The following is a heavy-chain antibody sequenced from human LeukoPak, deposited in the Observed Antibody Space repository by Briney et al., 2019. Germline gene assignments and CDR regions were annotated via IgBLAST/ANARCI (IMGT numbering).Heavy chain of an antibody. V-gene: IGHV4-30-2*01. J-gene: IGHJ4*02. CDR2: IYHSGNT. CDR1: GGSISNGSYY. CDR3: ARIVGTLGFGELLPNYFDY. D-gene: IGHD3-10*01. Sequence: PSQTLSLTCTVSGGSISNGSYYWTWIRRPPGKGLEWIGYIYHSGNTYYNPSLKSRVTISVDTSKNQFSLKLSSVTAADTAVCYCARIVGTLGFGELLPNYFDYWGQGTLVTVSS.